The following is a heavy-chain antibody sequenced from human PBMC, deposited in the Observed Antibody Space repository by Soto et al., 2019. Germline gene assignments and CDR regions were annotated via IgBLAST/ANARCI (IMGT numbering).Heavy chain of an antibody. V-gene: IGHV4-31*03. CDR1: GDSLTIGGHY. CDR2: IYHSGST. CDR3: ARGADGCDL. Sequence: SETLSLTCSVSGDSLTIGGHYWTWIRQHPGKGLEWIGYIYHSGSTYYSPSLKSRVTISVDTSENQFSLKLTSMTAADTALYYCARGADGCDLWGQGKMVTVS. J-gene: IGHJ3*01.